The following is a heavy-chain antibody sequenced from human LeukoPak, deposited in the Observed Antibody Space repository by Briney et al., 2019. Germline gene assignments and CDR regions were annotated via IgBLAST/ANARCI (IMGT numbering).Heavy chain of an antibody. V-gene: IGHV1-18*01. D-gene: IGHD3-10*01. Sequence: ASVKVSCKASGYTFTSYDFSWVRQAPGQGLEWMGWISSYNGNTNYEQKLQGRVTMTTDTSTSTAYMELRSLRSDDTAIYYCARVLDYYGSGSYIDYWGQGTLVTVSS. CDR1: GYTFTSYD. J-gene: IGHJ4*02. CDR2: ISSYNGNT. CDR3: ARVLDYYGSGSYIDY.